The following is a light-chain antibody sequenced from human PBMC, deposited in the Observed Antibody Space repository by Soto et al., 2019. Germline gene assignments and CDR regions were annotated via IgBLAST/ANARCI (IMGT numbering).Light chain of an antibody. V-gene: IGKV1-5*01. CDR3: QQYNSYPYS. Sequence: DIQMTQSPSTLSASVGDRVTITCRASQSSSSWLAWYQQKPGKAPKLLIYDASSLESGVPSRFSGRGSGTEFTLTISSLQPDDVATYYCQQYNSYPYSFGQGTKLEIK. CDR2: DAS. J-gene: IGKJ2*01. CDR1: QSSSSW.